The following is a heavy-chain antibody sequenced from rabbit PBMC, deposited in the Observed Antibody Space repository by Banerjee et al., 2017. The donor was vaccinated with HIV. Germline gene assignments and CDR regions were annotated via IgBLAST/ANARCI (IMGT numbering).Heavy chain of an antibody. V-gene: IGHV1S45*01. CDR1: GFSFSSSYY. CDR2: IAGGSSGST. CDR3: ARDLAGVTGWNFGL. J-gene: IGHJ6*01. D-gene: IGHD4-1*01. Sequence: QEHLEESGGDLVKAEGSLTLTCTASGFSFSSSYYMCWIRQAPGKGLEWIGCIAGGSSGSTHYASWAKGRFTISKTSSTTVTLQMTSLTAADTATYFCARDLAGVTGWNFGLWGQGTLVTVS.